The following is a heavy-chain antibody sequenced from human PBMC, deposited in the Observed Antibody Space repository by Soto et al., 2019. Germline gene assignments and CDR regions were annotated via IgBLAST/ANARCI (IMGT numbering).Heavy chain of an antibody. Sequence: EVQLLESGGGLVQPGGSLRLSCAASGFTFSSYAMSWVRQAPGKGLEWVSAISGSGGSTYYADSVKGRFTISRDNSKNTLYLQMNSLRAEDTAVYYCAKDLVLSLPVAARYDYWGQGTLVTVSS. J-gene: IGHJ4*02. V-gene: IGHV3-23*01. CDR3: AKDLVLSLPVAARYDY. D-gene: IGHD6-6*01. CDR1: GFTFSSYA. CDR2: ISGSGGST.